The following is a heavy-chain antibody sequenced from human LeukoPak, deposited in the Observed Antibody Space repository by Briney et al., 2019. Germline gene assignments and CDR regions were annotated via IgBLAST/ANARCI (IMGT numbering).Heavy chain of an antibody. CDR3: AKEARWWELMYYFDY. CDR1: GFTFSSYA. Sequence: GGSLRLSCAASGFTFSSYAMHWVRQAPGKGLEWVAVISYDGGNKYYADSMKGRFTISRDNSKNTLYLQMNSLRAEDTAVYYCAKEARWWELMYYFDYWGQGTLVTVSS. V-gene: IGHV3-30*18. CDR2: ISYDGGNK. D-gene: IGHD1-26*01. J-gene: IGHJ4*02.